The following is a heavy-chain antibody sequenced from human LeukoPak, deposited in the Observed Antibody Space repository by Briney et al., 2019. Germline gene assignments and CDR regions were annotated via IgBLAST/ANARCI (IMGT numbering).Heavy chain of an antibody. Sequence: GESLKISCNGSGYRYCDYWIGWVRQMPGKGLEWMGIIYGGDSETRYSPSLQGQVTISADKSINTAYLQWSSLKASDTAMYYCAKTTNYSSGWCRAYWGQGTLVTVSS. V-gene: IGHV5-51*01. D-gene: IGHD6-19*01. J-gene: IGHJ4*02. CDR2: IYGGDSET. CDR3: AKTTNYSSGWCRAY. CDR1: GYRYCDYW.